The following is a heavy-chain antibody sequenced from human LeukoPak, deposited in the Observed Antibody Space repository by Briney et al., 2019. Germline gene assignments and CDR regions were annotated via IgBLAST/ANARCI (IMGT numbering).Heavy chain of an antibody. V-gene: IGHV3-30*18. CDR3: VKEAYRYGYFDY. CDR1: GFIFSYYG. CDR2: ISYDGTTK. Sequence: PGGSLRLSCATYGFIFSYYGMHWVRQAPGKGLEWVAVISYDGTTKYYADSVKGRITISRDNSKNTLYVQMNSLRAEDTAVYYCVKEAYRYGYFDYWGQGVLVTVSS. D-gene: IGHD5-18*01. J-gene: IGHJ4*02.